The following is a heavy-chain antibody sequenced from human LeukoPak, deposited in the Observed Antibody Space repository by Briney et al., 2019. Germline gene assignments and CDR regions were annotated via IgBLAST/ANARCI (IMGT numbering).Heavy chain of an antibody. CDR1: GGTFSSYA. CDR3: ARHPSPNDAFDI. Sequence: ASVKGSCKASGGTFSSYAISWVRQAPGQGLEWMGGIIPIFGTANYAQKFQGRVTITADESTSTAYMELSSLRSEDTAVYYCARHPSPNDAFDIWGQGTMVTVSS. CDR2: IIPIFGTA. V-gene: IGHV1-69*01. J-gene: IGHJ3*02.